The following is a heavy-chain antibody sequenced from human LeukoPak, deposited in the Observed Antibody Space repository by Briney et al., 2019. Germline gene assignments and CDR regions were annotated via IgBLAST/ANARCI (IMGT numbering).Heavy chain of an antibody. CDR2: IYYSGST. CDR1: GGSISSYY. D-gene: IGHD3-22*01. Sequence: SETLSLTCTVSGGSISSYYWSWIRQPPGKGLEWIGYIYYSGSTNYNPSLKSRVTISVDTSKNQFSLKLSSVTAADTAVYYCAGYDSSGYSLRYWGQRTLVTVSS. CDR3: AGYDSSGYSLRY. J-gene: IGHJ4*02. V-gene: IGHV4-59*01.